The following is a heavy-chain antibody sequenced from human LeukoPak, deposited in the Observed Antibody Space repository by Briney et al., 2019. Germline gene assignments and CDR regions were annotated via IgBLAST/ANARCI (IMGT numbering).Heavy chain of an antibody. V-gene: IGHV3-23*01. J-gene: IGHJ4*02. CDR3: AKRYCTGGSCCPDY. Sequence: GSLILSCEASGFTFSNYAMSWVRQAPGKGLEWVSAISDDGGATYHADSVKGRFTISRDNSKNTLYLQMNSLRAEDTAVYYCAKRYCTGGSCCPDYWGQGTLVTVSS. D-gene: IGHD2-15*01. CDR1: GFTFSNYA. CDR2: ISDDGGAT.